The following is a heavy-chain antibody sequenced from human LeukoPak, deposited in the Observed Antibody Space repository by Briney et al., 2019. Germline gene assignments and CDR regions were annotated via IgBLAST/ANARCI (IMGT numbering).Heavy chain of an antibody. D-gene: IGHD3-16*01. CDR3: AYTNNLKY. Sequence: GGSLRLSCVASGLTFSGQWMNWVRQAPGQGLEWVANIKHDGSEKYYVDSVQGRFTISREDGKNSLSLQMNSVRAEDTAVYYCAYTNNLKYWGQGTLVVLSS. V-gene: IGHV3-7*01. CDR2: IKHDGSEK. CDR1: GLTFSGQW. J-gene: IGHJ4*02.